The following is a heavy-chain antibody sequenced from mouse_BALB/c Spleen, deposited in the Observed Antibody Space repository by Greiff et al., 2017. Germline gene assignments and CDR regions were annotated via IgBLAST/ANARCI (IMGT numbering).Heavy chain of an antibody. CDR3: ARDRSPRRFAY. Sequence: EVQRVESGGGLVKPGGSLKLSCAASGFTFSSYAMSWVRQSPEKRLEWVAEISSGGSYTYYPDTVTGRFTISRDNAKNTLYLEMSSLRSEDTAMYYCARDRSPRRFAYWGQGTLVTVSA. CDR2: ISSGGSYT. J-gene: IGHJ3*01. CDR1: GFTFSSYA. V-gene: IGHV5-9-4*01.